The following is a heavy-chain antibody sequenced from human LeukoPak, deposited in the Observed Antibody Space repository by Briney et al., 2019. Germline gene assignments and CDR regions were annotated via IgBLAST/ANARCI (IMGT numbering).Heavy chain of an antibody. CDR3: ARTFSESYYYYGMDV. J-gene: IGHJ6*02. CDR2: VYYSGRT. Sequence: SETLSLTCTVSGGSISSYYWSWIRQPPGKGLEWIGYVYYSGRTNYNPSLKSRVSISVDTSKNQFSLKLSSVTAADTAVYYCARTFSESYYYYGMDVWGQGTTVTVSS. D-gene: IGHD1-26*01. CDR1: GGSISSYY. V-gene: IGHV4-59*01.